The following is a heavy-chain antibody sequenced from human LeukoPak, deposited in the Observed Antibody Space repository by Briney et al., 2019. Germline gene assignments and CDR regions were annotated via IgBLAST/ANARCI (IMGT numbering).Heavy chain of an antibody. CDR2: INHSGST. V-gene: IGHV4-34*01. CDR1: GGSFSGYY. CDR3: ARGLGGGQQLVLFDY. Sequence: SETLSLTCAVYGGSFSGYYWSWIRQHPGKRLEWIGEINHSGSTNYNPSLKSRVTISVDTSKNQFSLKLSSVTAADTAVYYCARGLGGGQQLVLFDYWGQGTLVTVSS. D-gene: IGHD6-13*01. J-gene: IGHJ4*02.